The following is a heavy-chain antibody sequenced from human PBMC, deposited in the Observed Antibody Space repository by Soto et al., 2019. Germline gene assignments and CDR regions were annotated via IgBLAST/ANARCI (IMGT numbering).Heavy chain of an antibody. D-gene: IGHD3-3*01. V-gene: IGHV3-53*04. Sequence: EVQLVESGGGLVQPGGSLRLSCAASGFTVSSNYMSWVRQAPGKGLEWVSVIYSGGSTYYADSVKGRFTISRHNSKNTLYLQMNSLRADDTAVYYCARDYDFWSGFAFDIWGQGTMVTVSS. CDR3: ARDYDFWSGFAFDI. J-gene: IGHJ3*02. CDR2: IYSGGST. CDR1: GFTVSSNY.